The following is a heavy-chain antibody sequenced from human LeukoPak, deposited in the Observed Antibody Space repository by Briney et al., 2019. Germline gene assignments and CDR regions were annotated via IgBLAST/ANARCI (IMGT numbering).Heavy chain of an antibody. CDR2: IKQDGSEK. J-gene: IGHJ2*01. CDR1: GFIYSQQR. D-gene: IGHD1-1*01. CDR3: SSHKTGYFYL. Sequence: GGSLRQTCPVTGFIYSQQRLNSVGQAPGKGLEWVANIKQDGSEKYYVDSVKGRFTISRDSAKNSLYLQMNSLRADDTAVFYCSSHKTGYFYLWG. V-gene: IGHV3-7*02.